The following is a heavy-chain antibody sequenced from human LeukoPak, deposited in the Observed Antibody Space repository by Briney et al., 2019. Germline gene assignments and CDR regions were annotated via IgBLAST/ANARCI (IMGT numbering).Heavy chain of an antibody. CDR1: GGSFSSESNY. Sequence: SETLSLTYRVSGGSFSSESNYWTCIRQPAGKGLEWIGRIYTSGSTNYNPSLKSRVTMSVDTSKNQFSLKLSSVTAADTAVYYCARGYYGSGSYAATYYYYYMDVWGKGTTVTISS. CDR3: ARGYYGSGSYAATYYYYYMDV. CDR2: IYTSGST. D-gene: IGHD3-10*01. J-gene: IGHJ6*03. V-gene: IGHV4-61*02.